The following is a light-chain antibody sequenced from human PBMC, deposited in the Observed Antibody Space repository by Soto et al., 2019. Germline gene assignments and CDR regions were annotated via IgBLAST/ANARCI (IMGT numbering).Light chain of an antibody. CDR1: QSVSNN. CDR3: QQYHYWWT. CDR2: GAS. V-gene: IGKV3-15*01. Sequence: EIVMTQSPATLSMSPGEKATLSCRASQSVSNNLAWFQQKPGQVPRLLIYGASNRATGVSARFSGSGSGTEFTLTISSLQSEDFAVYYCQQYHYWWTFGQGTKVDIK. J-gene: IGKJ1*01.